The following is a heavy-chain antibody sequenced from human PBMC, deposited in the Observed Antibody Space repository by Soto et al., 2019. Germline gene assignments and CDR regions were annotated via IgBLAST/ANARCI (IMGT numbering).Heavy chain of an antibody. CDR3: ARDGYDITMHPNWFDP. Sequence: GGSLRLSCAASGFTVSSNYMSWVRQAPGKGLEWVSVIYSGGSTYYADSVKGRFTISRDNSKNTLYLQMNSLRAEDTAVYYCARDGYDITMHPNWFDPWGQGTLVTVSS. D-gene: IGHD3-10*01. CDR1: GFTVSSNY. V-gene: IGHV3-66*01. CDR2: IYSGGST. J-gene: IGHJ5*02.